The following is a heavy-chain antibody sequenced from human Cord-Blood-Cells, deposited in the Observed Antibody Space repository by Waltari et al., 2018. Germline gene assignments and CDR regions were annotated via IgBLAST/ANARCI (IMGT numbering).Heavy chain of an antibody. V-gene: IGHV4-31*03. J-gene: IGHJ6*02. CDR2: IYYSGST. CDR1: GVSISSGGYY. Sequence: QVQLQASGTGLVQPSKTLSLTCPVSGVSISSGGYYLSWISQHPGKGLEWIGYIYYSGSTYYNPSLKSRVTISVDTSKNQFSLKLSSVTAADTAVYYRARAAAVYYYYGMDVWGQGTTVTVSS. D-gene: IGHD2-15*01. CDR3: ARAAAVYYYYGMDV.